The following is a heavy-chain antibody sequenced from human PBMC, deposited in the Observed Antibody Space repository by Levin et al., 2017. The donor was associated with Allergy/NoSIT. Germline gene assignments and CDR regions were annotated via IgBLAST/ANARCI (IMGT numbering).Heavy chain of an antibody. CDR1: GYTFTSYD. CDR3: ARGRRAGIAAAGLNWFDP. J-gene: IGHJ5*02. V-gene: IGHV1-8*01. CDR2: MNPNSGNT. D-gene: IGHD6-13*01. Sequence: ASVKVSCKASGYTFTSYDINWVRQATGQGLEWMGWMNPNSGNTGYAQKFQGRVTMTRNTSISTAYMELSSLRSEDTAVYYCARGRRAGIAAAGLNWFDPWGQGTLVTVSS.